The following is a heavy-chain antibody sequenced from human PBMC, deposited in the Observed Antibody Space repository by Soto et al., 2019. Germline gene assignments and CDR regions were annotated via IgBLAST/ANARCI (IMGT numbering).Heavy chain of an antibody. D-gene: IGHD3-22*01. CDR3: ARLSPGYYDSSGPDFDY. Sequence: SETLSLTCSLSGGAIGGYYWSWIRQPPGKALEWIGYVSYSGSTDYNPSLKSRVTISVDTSKNQFSLKLSSVTAADTAVYYCARLSPGYYDSSGPDFDYWGQGTLVTVSS. V-gene: IGHV4-59*08. CDR2: VSYSGST. J-gene: IGHJ4*02. CDR1: GGAIGGYY.